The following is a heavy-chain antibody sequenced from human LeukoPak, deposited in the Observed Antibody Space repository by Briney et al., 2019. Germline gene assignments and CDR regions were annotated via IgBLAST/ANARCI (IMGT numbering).Heavy chain of an antibody. D-gene: IGHD6-19*01. CDR3: ARVGQWLVQGNWFDP. V-gene: IGHV3-21*01. Sequence: PGGSLRLSCAASGFTFSSYSMNWVRQAPGKGLEWVSSISSSSSYIYYADSVKGRFTISRDNAKNSLYLQMNSLRAEDTAVYYCARVGQWLVQGNWFDPWGQGTLVTVSS. CDR1: GFTFSSYS. J-gene: IGHJ5*02. CDR2: ISSSSSYI.